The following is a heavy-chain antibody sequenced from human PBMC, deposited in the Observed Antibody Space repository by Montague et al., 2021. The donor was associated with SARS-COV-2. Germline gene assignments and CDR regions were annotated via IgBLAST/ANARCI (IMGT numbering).Heavy chain of an antibody. V-gene: IGHV4-39*01. D-gene: IGHD3-3*01. Sequence: SDTLSLTCTVSDDSISSSSYYWAWIRQPPGKGLEWIGSIYYSGSTYYNPSLKSRVTISVDTSKKQFSLNLSSVTAADTAVFYCVRGRSGYFNPLDYWGQGTLVTVSS. CDR3: VRGRSGYFNPLDY. J-gene: IGHJ4*02. CDR2: IYYSGST. CDR1: DDSISSSSYY.